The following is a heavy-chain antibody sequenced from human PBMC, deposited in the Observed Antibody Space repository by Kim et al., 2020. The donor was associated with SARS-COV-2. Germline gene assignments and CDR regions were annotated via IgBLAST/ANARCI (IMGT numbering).Heavy chain of an antibody. CDR3: AKDVTPAVADYYYGMDV. CDR1: GFTFSSYA. D-gene: IGHD6-19*01. J-gene: IGHJ6*02. V-gene: IGHV3-23*01. Sequence: GGSLRLSCAASGFTFSSYAMSWVRQAPGKGLEWVSAISGSGGSTYYADSVKGRFTISRDNSKNTLYLQMNSLRAEDTAVYYCAKDVTPAVADYYYGMDVWGQGTTVTVSS. CDR2: ISGSGGST.